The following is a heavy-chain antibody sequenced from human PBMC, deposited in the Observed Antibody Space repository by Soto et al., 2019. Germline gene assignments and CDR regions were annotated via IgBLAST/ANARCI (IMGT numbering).Heavy chain of an antibody. J-gene: IGHJ4*02. CDR1: GFSFSNYW. Sequence: GGSLRLSCAASGFSFSNYWMHWVRQAPGKGLVWVSRTNEDGSRTDYADSVQGRFTISRDNANNALYLHMNSLRAEDTAIYYCSTDLSGQYDYWGQGVLVTVSS. CDR2: TNEDGSRT. V-gene: IGHV3-74*01. CDR3: STDLSGQYDY. D-gene: IGHD3-16*02.